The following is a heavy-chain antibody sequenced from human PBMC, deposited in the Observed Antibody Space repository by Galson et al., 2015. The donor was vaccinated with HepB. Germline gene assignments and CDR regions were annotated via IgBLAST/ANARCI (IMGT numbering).Heavy chain of an antibody. CDR3: ARQSNGNGNYAFDQ. D-gene: IGHD1-1*01. J-gene: IGHJ4*02. Sequence: QSGAEVKKPGESLKISCKGSGYSFNTYWIAWVRQMPGQGLEWMGIINPADSDMRYSPSFVGQVTISVDKSVSTAYLQWSSLKASDTGIYYCARQSNGNGNYAFDQWGQGTLVTVSS. CDR1: GYSFNTYW. CDR2: INPADSDM. V-gene: IGHV5-51*01.